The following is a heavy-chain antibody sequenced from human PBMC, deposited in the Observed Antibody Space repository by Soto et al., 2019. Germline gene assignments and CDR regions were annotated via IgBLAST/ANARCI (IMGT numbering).Heavy chain of an antibody. CDR1: GYTFTSYG. Sequence: AASVKVSCKASGYTFTSYGISWVRQAPGQGLEWMGWISAYNGNTNYAQKLQGRVTMTTDTSTSTAYMELRSLRSDDTAVNYCARDPSIVVVPAAVFGYYYYGMDVWGQGTTVTVSS. CDR2: ISAYNGNT. V-gene: IGHV1-18*01. J-gene: IGHJ6*02. CDR3: ARDPSIVVVPAAVFGYYYYGMDV. D-gene: IGHD2-2*01.